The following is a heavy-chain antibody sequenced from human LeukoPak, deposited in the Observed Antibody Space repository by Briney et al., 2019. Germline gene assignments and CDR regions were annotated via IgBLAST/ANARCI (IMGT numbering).Heavy chain of an antibody. J-gene: IGHJ4*02. CDR2: FSGSGGIT. V-gene: IGHV3-23*01. Sequence: RSGGSLRLSCAASGFTFSNYAMSWVRQAPGKGLEWVSGFSGSGGITYYADSVKGRFTISRDNSKNTLYLQMNSLRAEDTAVYYCAKLYSGSYSKPFDYWGQGTLVTVSS. CDR3: AKLYSGSYSKPFDY. D-gene: IGHD1-26*01. CDR1: GFTFSNYA.